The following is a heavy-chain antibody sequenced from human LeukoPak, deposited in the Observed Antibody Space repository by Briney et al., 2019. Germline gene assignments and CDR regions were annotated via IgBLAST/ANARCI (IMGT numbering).Heavy chain of an antibody. J-gene: IGHJ4*02. CDR2: IRSKAYGGTT. D-gene: IGHD1-26*01. Sequence: GGSLRLSCTASGFTFDDYAMSWVRQAPGKGLEWVGFIRSKAYGGTTEYAASVKGRFTISRDDSKSIAYLQMNSLKTEDTAVYCCTRAGFYSGSYSFDYWGQGTLVTVSS. CDR1: GFTFDDYA. CDR3: TRAGFYSGSYSFDY. V-gene: IGHV3-49*04.